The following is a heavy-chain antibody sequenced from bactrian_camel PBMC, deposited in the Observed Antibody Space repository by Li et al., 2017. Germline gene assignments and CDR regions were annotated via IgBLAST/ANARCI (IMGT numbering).Heavy chain of an antibody. J-gene: IGHJ4*01. CDR2: IYTGDDKT. Sequence: HVQLVESGGGSVQAGGSLRLSCVVSRGTYGSNCMGWFRQAPGKERERVASIYTGDDKTYYADSVKGRFSISQDNAGNITLFLQMNDLKPEDTAMYYCAADLRPPLWLMKGTHTLGCEFNVNGQGTQVTVS. V-gene: IGHV3S1*01. CDR1: RGTYGSNC. D-gene: IGHD5*01.